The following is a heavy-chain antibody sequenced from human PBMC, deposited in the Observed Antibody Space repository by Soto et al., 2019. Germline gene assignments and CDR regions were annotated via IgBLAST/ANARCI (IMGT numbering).Heavy chain of an antibody. CDR1: GFSFNFFA. V-gene: IGHV3-30-3*01. D-gene: IGHD1-26*01. CDR3: ARDIWWEPGVHAFHT. J-gene: IGHJ3*02. Sequence: QVQLVESGGGVVQPGRSLRLFYAASGFSFNFFAMHWVRQAPGKGLEWVAAVSKDGSNTYYADSVKGRFTISRDNPKNTVYLQMNSLRVEDTAVYYCARDIWWEPGVHAFHTWGQGTMVTVSP. CDR2: VSKDGSNT.